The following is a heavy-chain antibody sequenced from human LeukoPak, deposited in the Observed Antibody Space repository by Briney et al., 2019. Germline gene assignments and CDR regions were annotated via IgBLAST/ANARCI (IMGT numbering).Heavy chain of an antibody. CDR1: GYTFTSYV. J-gene: IGHJ4*02. CDR2: MNPNSGNT. D-gene: IGHD6-19*01. V-gene: IGHV1-8*01. Sequence: GASVKVSCKASGYTFTSYVINWVRQAPGQGLEWMGWMNPNSGNTGYAQKFQGSVTITRDTSISTAYMELSSLRSEDTAVYYCARGLTGAVAVFDYWGQGTLVTVSS. CDR3: ARGLTGAVAVFDY.